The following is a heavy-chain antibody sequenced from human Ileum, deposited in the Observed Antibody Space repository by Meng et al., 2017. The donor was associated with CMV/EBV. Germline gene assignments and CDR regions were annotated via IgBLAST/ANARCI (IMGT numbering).Heavy chain of an antibody. Sequence: VERVESGGCLVQPGASRRLSCAAPGFIVSDHWIHWVRQAPGKGLEWVSRIEDSGTATSYADSVKGRFTISRDNAKNTVTLQMNSLRVDDTAVYYCTTIFEDYWGQGTLVTVSS. V-gene: IGHV3-74*01. CDR3: TTIFEDY. D-gene: IGHD3-3*02. CDR2: IEDSGTAT. CDR1: GFIVSDHW. J-gene: IGHJ4*02.